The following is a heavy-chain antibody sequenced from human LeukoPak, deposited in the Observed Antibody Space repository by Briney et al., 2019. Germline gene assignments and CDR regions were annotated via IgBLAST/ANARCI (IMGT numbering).Heavy chain of an antibody. CDR3: ARGAITMAEYFQH. J-gene: IGHJ1*01. CDR1: GGSISSGGYY. D-gene: IGHD3-10*01. CDR2: IYYSGST. V-gene: IGHV4-31*03. Sequence: SETLSLTCTVSGGSISSGGYYWSWIRQHPGKGLEWIGYIYYSGSTYYNPSLKSRVTISVDTSKNQFSLKLSSVTAADTAVYYCARGAITMAEYFQHWGQGTLVTVSS.